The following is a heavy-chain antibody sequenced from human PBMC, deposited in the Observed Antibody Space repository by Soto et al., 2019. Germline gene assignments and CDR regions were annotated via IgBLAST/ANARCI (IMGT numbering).Heavy chain of an antibody. J-gene: IGHJ5*02. D-gene: IGHD1-26*01. V-gene: IGHV3-21*01. CDR3: ATLYSGSYSNH. Sequence: WGSLRLSCAASGFTFNNYGMHWVRQAPGKGLEWVASISSTSSYIYYADSVKGRFTISRDNAKNSLYLQMNSLRAEDTAVYYCATLYSGSYSNHWGQGTLVPVSS. CDR1: GFTFNNYG. CDR2: ISSTSSYI.